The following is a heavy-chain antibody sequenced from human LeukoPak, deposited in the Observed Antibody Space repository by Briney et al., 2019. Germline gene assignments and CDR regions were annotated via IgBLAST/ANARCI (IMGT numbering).Heavy chain of an antibody. CDR2: IRYDGSDK. J-gene: IGHJ1*01. CDR1: GFIFTDYG. CDR3: AKDGTPSNPADRDH. V-gene: IGHV3-30*02. D-gene: IGHD2-2*01. Sequence: GGSLRLSCAASGFIFTDYGMHWVRQAPGKGLEWLTFIRYDGSDKYYADSVKGRFTISRDSSKNTLYLQMNSLTSEDTAGYYCAKDGTPSNPADRDHGGHVILVTV.